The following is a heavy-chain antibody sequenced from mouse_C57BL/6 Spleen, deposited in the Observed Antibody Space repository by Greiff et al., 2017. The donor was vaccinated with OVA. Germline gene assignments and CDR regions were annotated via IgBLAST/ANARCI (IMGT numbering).Heavy chain of an antibody. CDR1: GYTFTSYW. Sequence: QVQLQQPGAELVMPGASVKLSCKASGYTFTSYWMHWVKQRPGQGLEWIGEIDPSDSYTNYNQKFKGKSTLTVDKSSSTAYMQLSSLTSEDSALYYCARSGTGPFAYWGQGTLVTVSA. CDR2: IDPSDSYT. V-gene: IGHV1-69*01. CDR3: ARSGTGPFAY. J-gene: IGHJ3*01. D-gene: IGHD4-1*01.